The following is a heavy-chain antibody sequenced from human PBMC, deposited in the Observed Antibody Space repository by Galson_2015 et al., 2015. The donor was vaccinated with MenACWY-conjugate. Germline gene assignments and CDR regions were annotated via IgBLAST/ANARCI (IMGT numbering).Heavy chain of an antibody. V-gene: IGHV3-7*03. CDR3: ARDLGFYCSRNDCYSPY. CDR2: IKQDGSEK. D-gene: IGHD2-2*01. CDR1: GFTFGTYW. Sequence: SLRLSCAASGFTFGTYWMTWVRQAPGKGPEWVANIKQDGSEKYYVDSVRGRFTISRDNAKNSLYLHMNSLRAEDTAVYYCARDLGFYCSRNDCYSPYWGQGTLVTVSS. J-gene: IGHJ4*02.